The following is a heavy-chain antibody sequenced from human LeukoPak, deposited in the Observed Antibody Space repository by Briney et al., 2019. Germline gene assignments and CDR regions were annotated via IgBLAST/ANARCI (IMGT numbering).Heavy chain of an antibody. CDR2: ISSSGST. D-gene: IGHD3-22*01. J-gene: IGHJ3*02. Sequence: SETLSLTCNVSGGSISSGRDYWSWIRQPAGKGLEWIGRISSSGSTNYNPSLKSRVTISVDTSKNQFSLKLSSVTAADTAVYFCARGPYSYDSSGAFDIWGQGTMVTVSS. CDR1: GGSISSGRDY. CDR3: ARGPYSYDSSGAFDI. V-gene: IGHV4-61*02.